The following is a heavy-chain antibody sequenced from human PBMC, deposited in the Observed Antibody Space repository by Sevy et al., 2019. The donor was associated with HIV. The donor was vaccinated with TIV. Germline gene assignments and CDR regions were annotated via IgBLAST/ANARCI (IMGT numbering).Heavy chain of an antibody. Sequence: GGSLRLSCAASGFTFSDHYMEWVRQAPGKGLEWVGRTRNKADSYTTEYAASVKGRFTISRDVSKNSLYLQMNSLKTGETAVYYCATHAGLAAAGRVFDYWGQGTLVTVSS. D-gene: IGHD6-13*01. CDR1: GFTFSDHY. V-gene: IGHV3-72*01. CDR2: TRNKADSYTT. J-gene: IGHJ4*02. CDR3: ATHAGLAAAGRVFDY.